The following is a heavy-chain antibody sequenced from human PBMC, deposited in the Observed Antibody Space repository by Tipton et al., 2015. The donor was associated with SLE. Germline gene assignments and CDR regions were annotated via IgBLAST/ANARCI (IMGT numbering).Heavy chain of an antibody. Sequence: LRLSCTVSGGSISSHYWSWIRQPPGKGLEWIGYIYYSGSTNYNPSLKSRVTISVDTSKNQFSLKLSSVTAADTAVYYCARGTYYYDSSGYPFDYWGQGTLVTVSS. CDR1: GGSISSHY. CDR3: ARGTYYYDSSGYPFDY. V-gene: IGHV4-59*11. CDR2: IYYSGST. D-gene: IGHD3-22*01. J-gene: IGHJ4*02.